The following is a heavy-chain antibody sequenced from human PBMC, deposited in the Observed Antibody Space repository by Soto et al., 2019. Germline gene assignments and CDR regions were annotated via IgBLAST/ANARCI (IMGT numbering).Heavy chain of an antibody. D-gene: IGHD2-2*01. V-gene: IGHV5-51*01. CDR3: ARSYIVVVPAANAEGIYFDY. CDR2: IYPGDSDT. J-gene: IGHJ4*02. Sequence: GESLKISCKGSGYSFTSYWIGWVRQMPGKGLEWMGIIYPGDSDTRYSPSFQGQVTISADKSISTAYLQWSSLKASDTAMYYCARSYIVVVPAANAEGIYFDYWGQGTLVTVSS. CDR1: GYSFTSYW.